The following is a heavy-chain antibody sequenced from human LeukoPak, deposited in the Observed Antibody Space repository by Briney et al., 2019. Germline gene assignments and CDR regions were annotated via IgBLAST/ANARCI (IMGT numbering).Heavy chain of an antibody. CDR3: ARGGPRAQGADSSGQYYFDY. D-gene: IGHD3-22*01. J-gene: IGHJ4*02. Sequence: SETLSLTCAVYGGSFSGYYWSWLRQPPGKGLDWIGEINHSGSTNYNRFLKSRVTLSVDTSKNQFSLKLSSVTAADTAVYYCARGGPRAQGADSSGQYYFDYWGQGTLVTVSS. CDR1: GGSFSGYY. V-gene: IGHV4-34*01. CDR2: INHSGST.